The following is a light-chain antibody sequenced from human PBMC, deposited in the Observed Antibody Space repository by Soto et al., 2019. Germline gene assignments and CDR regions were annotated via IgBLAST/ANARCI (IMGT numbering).Light chain of an antibody. CDR1: SSNIGSHT. CDR2: GDD. CDR3: SSQTGSATMV. V-gene: IGLV1-44*01. Sequence: QSVLTQPPSTSGTPGQRVAISCSGTSSNIGSHTVNWYQQLPGTAPKLLIYGDDQRPSGVPDRFSGSKSGTSASLAISGLQPEDEADYYCSSQTGSATMVFGGGTKLTVL. J-gene: IGLJ2*01.